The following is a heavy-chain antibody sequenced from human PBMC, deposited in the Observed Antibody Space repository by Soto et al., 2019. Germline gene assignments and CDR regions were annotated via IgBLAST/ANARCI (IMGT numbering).Heavy chain of an antibody. Sequence: GASVKVSCKASGGSFSSYIISWVRQAPGQGLEWMGGIIPIFGAANYAQKFQDRVTITADESTSTAYMELRSLRSEDTAVYYCARSYDSSGYYPPPLRFDYWGQGTLVTVSS. V-gene: IGHV1-69*13. J-gene: IGHJ4*02. CDR3: ARSYDSSGYYPPPLRFDY. D-gene: IGHD3-22*01. CDR2: IIPIFGAA. CDR1: GGSFSSYI.